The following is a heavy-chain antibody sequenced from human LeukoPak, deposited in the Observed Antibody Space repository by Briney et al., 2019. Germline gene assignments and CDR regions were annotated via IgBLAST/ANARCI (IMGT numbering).Heavy chain of an antibody. J-gene: IGHJ3*01. CDR2: IYSGGTI. CDR3: VRAVHHLFYSDSSGYYGDAFDV. Sequence: GGSLRLSCSPSGFSVRTNYMSWVRQPPGKGRHWVQVIYSGGTIRYADYVKGRFTISRDNSRDTLHLQMNSLRVDDTAVYYCVRAVHHLFYSDSSGYYGDAFDVWGQGTVVTVSS. CDR1: GFSVRTNY. V-gene: IGHV3-53*01. D-gene: IGHD3-22*01.